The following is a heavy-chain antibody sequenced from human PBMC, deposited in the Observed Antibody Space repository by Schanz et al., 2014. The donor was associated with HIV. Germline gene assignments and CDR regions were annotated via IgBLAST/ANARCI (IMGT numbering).Heavy chain of an antibody. Sequence: EVQLVESGGGLVQPGGSLRLSCTASGFTFSNYWMHWVRQVPGKGLVWVSTISGSGAGTYYADSVKGRFTISRDNSKNTLFLQMNSLRAEDTATYYCTREGNYYGGSVPGHWGQGALVSVSS. CDR2: ISGSGAGT. CDR1: GFTFSNYW. J-gene: IGHJ4*02. V-gene: IGHV3-23*04. D-gene: IGHD2-21*01. CDR3: TREGNYYGGSVPGH.